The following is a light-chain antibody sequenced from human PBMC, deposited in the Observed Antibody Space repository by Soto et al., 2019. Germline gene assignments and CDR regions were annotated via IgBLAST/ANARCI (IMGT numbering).Light chain of an antibody. Sequence: EIVLTQSPVTLSLSPGERATLSCRASQSIGTYLAWYQQKPDQAPGLLIYHASNRATGIPARFSGSGSGTDFTLTISSLEPEDFAVYYCQQRCDWTRTFGQGTKVEV. CDR2: HAS. J-gene: IGKJ1*01. V-gene: IGKV3-11*01. CDR1: QSIGTY. CDR3: QQRCDWTRT.